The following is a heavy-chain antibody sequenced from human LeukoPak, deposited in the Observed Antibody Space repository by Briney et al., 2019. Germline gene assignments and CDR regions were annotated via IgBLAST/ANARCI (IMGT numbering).Heavy chain of an antibody. D-gene: IGHD5-24*01. V-gene: IGHV3-7*01. Sequence: GGSLRLSCAASGYTFSGDWMSSVRQAPGKGLEWVANIKEDGSKKYYVDSVKGRFTISRDNAKNSLYLQMNSLRAGDTAVYYCARDGRDGYIDYWGQGTLVTVSS. CDR1: GYTFSGDW. CDR3: ARDGRDGYIDY. CDR2: IKEDGSKK. J-gene: IGHJ4*02.